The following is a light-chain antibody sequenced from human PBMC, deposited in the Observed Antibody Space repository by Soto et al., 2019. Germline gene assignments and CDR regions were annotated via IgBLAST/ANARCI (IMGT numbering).Light chain of an antibody. CDR2: DAS. J-gene: IGKJ1*01. CDR1: QSVSTY. Sequence: EIVLTQSPATLSLSPGERATLSCRASQSVSTYLAWYQQKPGQAPRLLIYDASSRATGIPARFSASGSGTDFTLTISSLQPEDFAVYYCQQRSRWPLWTLGQGTKVEIK. CDR3: QQRSRWPLWT. V-gene: IGKV3-11*01.